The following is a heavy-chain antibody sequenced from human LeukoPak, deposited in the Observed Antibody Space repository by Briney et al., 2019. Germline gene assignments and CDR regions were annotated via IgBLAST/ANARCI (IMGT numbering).Heavy chain of an antibody. V-gene: IGHV3-48*01. Sequence: PGGSLRLSCAASGFSFSTYSMNWVRQAPGKGLQWVSYISSGSSAIYCTDSVKGRFTITRDDAKNSVYLQVNSLRTEDTAVYYCGTGDPRFDYWGQGILVTVSP. J-gene: IGHJ4*02. CDR1: GFSFSTYS. CDR2: ISSGSSAI. D-gene: IGHD1-14*01. CDR3: GTGDPRFDY.